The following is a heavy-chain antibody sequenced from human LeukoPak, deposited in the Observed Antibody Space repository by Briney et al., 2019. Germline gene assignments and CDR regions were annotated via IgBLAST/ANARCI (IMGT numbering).Heavy chain of an antibody. CDR2: IYTSGST. CDR3: ARGSVWGSYPNWFDP. CDR1: GGSISSYY. J-gene: IGHJ5*02. Sequence: PSETLSLTCTVSGGSISSYYWSWFRQPAGKGLEWIGRIYTSGSTNYNPSLKSRVTMSVDTSKNQFSLKLSSVTAADTAVYYCARGSVWGSYPNWFDPWGQGTLVTVSS. V-gene: IGHV4-4*07. D-gene: IGHD3-16*02.